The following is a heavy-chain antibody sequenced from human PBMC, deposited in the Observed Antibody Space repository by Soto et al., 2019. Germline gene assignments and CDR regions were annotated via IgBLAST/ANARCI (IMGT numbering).Heavy chain of an antibody. Sequence: PGGSLRLSCIASGFTLSTYSITWVRQAPGKGLEWLSYISKSSTTINYAGSVKGRFTISRDNAKNSVYLEMSSLRDEDSAVYYCARDPPNFYYYGMDVWGQGATVTVSS. CDR3: ARDPPNFYYYGMDV. CDR2: ISKSSTTI. V-gene: IGHV3-48*02. J-gene: IGHJ6*02. CDR1: GFTLSTYS.